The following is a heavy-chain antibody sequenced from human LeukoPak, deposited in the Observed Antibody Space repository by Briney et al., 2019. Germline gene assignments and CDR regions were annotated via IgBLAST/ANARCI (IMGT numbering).Heavy chain of an antibody. CDR2: IIPILGIA. CDR1: GGTFSSYA. V-gene: IGHV1-69*04. CDR3: ARVGGAYGGPYAFDY. D-gene: IGHD4-23*01. J-gene: IGHJ4*02. Sequence: GSSVKVSCKASGGTFSSYAISWVRQAPGQGLEWMGRIIPILGIANYAQKFQGRVTITADKSTSTAYMELSSLRSEDTAVYYCARVGGAYGGPYAFDYWGQGTLVTVSS.